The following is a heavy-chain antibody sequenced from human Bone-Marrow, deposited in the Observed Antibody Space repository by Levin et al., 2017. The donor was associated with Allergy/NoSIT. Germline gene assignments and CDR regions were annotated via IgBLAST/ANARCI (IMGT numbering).Heavy chain of an antibody. D-gene: IGHD1-14*01. CDR2: VNHSGSS. J-gene: IGHJ4*02. Sequence: SETLSLTCAVNGRSFSGYYWIWIRQSPGKGLEWIGEVNHSGSSDYNPSLERRVTISLDTSKNQFSLKLTSVTAADTAVYYCARGRINRFASGIPPKLWGQGTLVIVSS. CDR1: GRSFSGYY. V-gene: IGHV4-34*01. CDR3: ARGRINRFASGIPPKL.